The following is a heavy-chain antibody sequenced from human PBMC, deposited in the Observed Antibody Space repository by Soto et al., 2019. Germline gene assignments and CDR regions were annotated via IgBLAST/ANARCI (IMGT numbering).Heavy chain of an antibody. J-gene: IGHJ6*02. CDR2: ISAYNGNT. CDR1: GYTFTSYG. Sequence: ASVKVSCKASGYTFTSYGISWVRQAPGQGLEWMGWISAYNGNTNYAQKLQGRVTITADESTSTAYMELSSLRSEDTAVYYCVVGRIYYYYYGMDVWGQGTTVTVSS. V-gene: IGHV1-18*01. CDR3: VVGRIYYYYYGMDV.